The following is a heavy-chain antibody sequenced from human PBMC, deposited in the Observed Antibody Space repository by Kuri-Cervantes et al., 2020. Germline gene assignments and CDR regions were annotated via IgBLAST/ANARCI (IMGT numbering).Heavy chain of an antibody. V-gene: IGHV4-61*02. CDR3: ARYCGGDCYFRGAFDI. Sequence: SETLSLTCTVSGGSISSGSYYWSWIRQPAGKGLEWIGRIYTSGSTNYNPSLKSRVTISVDTSKNQFSLKLSSVTAADTAVYYCARYCGGDCYFRGAFDIWGQGTMVTVSS. CDR2: IYTSGST. CDR1: GGSISSGSYY. D-gene: IGHD2-21*02. J-gene: IGHJ3*02.